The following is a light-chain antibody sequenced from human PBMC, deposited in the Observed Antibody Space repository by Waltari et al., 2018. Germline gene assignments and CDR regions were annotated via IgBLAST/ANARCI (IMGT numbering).Light chain of an antibody. V-gene: IGKV1-39*01. J-gene: IGKJ4*01. CDR3: QQTYSTHLT. CDR2: GAS. CDR1: QRISMF. Sequence: DIQLTQSPPSLSASVGDRVTITCRASQRISMFLNWYQQKPGKAPNLLIYGASSLQRGVPSRFSGSGSGTDFTLTISSLHPEDFATYYCQQTYSTHLTFGGGTKVEI.